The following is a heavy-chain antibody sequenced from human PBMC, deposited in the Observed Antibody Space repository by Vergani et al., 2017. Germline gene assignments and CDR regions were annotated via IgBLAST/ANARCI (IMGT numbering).Heavy chain of an antibody. Sequence: EVQLLESGGDLVQPGGSLRLSCAASGFTFNHYAMNWVRQAPGKGLEWVSGISGSGGSTYYAGSVKGRFTISRDSSKNTLYLQMNSLSAGDPAVYYCAKANPRNSGYDYLYYYHAMDVWGQGNTVTVSS. J-gene: IGHJ6*02. CDR3: AKANPRNSGYDYLYYYHAMDV. V-gene: IGHV3-23*01. D-gene: IGHD5-12*01. CDR2: ISGSGGST. CDR1: GFTFNHYA.